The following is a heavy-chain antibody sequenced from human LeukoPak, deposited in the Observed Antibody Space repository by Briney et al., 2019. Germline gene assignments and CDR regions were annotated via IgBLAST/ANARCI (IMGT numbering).Heavy chain of an antibody. Sequence: SETLSLTCSVSGDSVSISQYYWGWIRQPPGKGLEWVGNVYYTGSTYYNPSLRSRVTMSVDTSKNQFSLKMSSVTAADTAVYYCVGLSKGRYFDYIFDFWGQGTLVTVSS. CDR3: VGLSKGRYFDYIFDF. CDR2: VYYTGST. CDR1: GDSVSISQYY. J-gene: IGHJ4*02. V-gene: IGHV4-39*01. D-gene: IGHD3-9*01.